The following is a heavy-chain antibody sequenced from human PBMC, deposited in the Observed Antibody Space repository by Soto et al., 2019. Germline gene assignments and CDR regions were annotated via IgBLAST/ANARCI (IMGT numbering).Heavy chain of an antibody. CDR3: ARGGASTGGMDV. CDR1: GYTFTSYG. Sequence: QVQLVQSGIEVKKPGASMKVSCKASGYTFTSYGFSWVRQAPGQGLEWMGWINPYNGNTNYAQTLRGRITMTTDTSTSTAYMELRSLTAADTAVYYCARGGASTGGMDVWGQGTTVTVSS. D-gene: IGHD1-26*01. J-gene: IGHJ6*02. V-gene: IGHV1-18*01. CDR2: INPYNGNT.